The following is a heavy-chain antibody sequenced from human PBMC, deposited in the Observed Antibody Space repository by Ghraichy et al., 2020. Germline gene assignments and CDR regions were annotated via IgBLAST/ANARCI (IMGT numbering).Heavy chain of an antibody. V-gene: IGHV4-30-2*01. D-gene: IGHD4-17*01. J-gene: IGHJ4*02. CDR2: IYHSGST. CDR3: AREGGYGDYRYFDY. Sequence: SETLSLTCAVSGGSISSGGYSWSWIRQPPGKGLEWIGYIYHSGSTYYNPSLKSRVTISVDRSKNQFSLKLSSVTAADTAVYYCAREGGYGDYRYFDYWGQGTLVTVSS. CDR1: GGSISSGGYS.